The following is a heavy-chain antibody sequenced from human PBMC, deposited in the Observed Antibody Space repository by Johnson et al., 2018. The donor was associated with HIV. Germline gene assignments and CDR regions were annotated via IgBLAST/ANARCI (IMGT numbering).Heavy chain of an antibody. CDR2: ISYDGSNK. Sequence: QVQLVESGGGVVQPGTSLRLSCAASGFTFSSYAMHWVRQAPGKGLEWVAVISYDGSNKYYTDSVKGRFTISRDNSKNTLYLLMNSLRAEDTAVYYCARGVGRVDGMIGDAVDIWGQGTMVTVSS. D-gene: IGHD3-22*01. J-gene: IGHJ3*02. CDR3: ARGVGRVDGMIGDAVDI. V-gene: IGHV3-30*04. CDR1: GFTFSSYA.